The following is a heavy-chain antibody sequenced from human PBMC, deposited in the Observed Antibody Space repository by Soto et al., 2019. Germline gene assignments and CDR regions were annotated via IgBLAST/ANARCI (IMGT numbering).Heavy chain of an antibody. V-gene: IGHV3-74*01. CDR3: ARLPNKSPQN. CDR2: ISTDASST. J-gene: IGHJ1*01. Sequence: EVHLVESGGGLVQPGGSLRLSCAASGFTFSSYWMHWVRQAPGKGLVWVSSISTDASSTSYADPVKGRFTISRDNAKNTLYLQMHSVRAEDTAVYYCARLPNKSPQNWGQGTLVIVSP. CDR1: GFTFSSYW.